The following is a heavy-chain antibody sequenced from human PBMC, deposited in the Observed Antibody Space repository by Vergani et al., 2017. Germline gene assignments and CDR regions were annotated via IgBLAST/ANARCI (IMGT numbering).Heavy chain of an antibody. J-gene: IGHJ1*01. CDR1: GFTSGYYG. CDR3: ATKSCGTPGCQIGYFRE. CDR2: ISYDGTQK. D-gene: IGHD1-1*01. V-gene: IGHV3-30*03. Sequence: QVHLVESGGGVVQPGRSLRLSCVVSGFTSGYYGMHWVRQAPGKGLEWVAVISYDGTQKYYADSVKGRFTISRDNSKSTLYLQMNSLRTEDTAVYYCATKSCGTPGCQIGYFREWGQGTLVTVSS.